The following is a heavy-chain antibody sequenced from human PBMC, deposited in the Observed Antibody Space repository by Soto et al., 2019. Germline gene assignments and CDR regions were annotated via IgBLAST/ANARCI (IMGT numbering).Heavy chain of an antibody. D-gene: IGHD2-15*01. Sequence: GGSLRLSCAASGFTFSSYAMSWVRQAPGKGLEWVSAISGSGGSTYYADSVKGRFTISRDNSKKTLYLQMNSLRAEDTAVYYCAKLSSPGASVAAITRGDDAFDIWGQGTMVTVSS. CDR3: AKLSSPGASVAAITRGDDAFDI. V-gene: IGHV3-23*01. CDR2: ISGSGGST. J-gene: IGHJ3*02. CDR1: GFTFSSYA.